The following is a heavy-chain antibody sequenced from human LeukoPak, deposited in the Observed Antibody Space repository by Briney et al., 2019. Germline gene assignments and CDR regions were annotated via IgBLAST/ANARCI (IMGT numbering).Heavy chain of an antibody. V-gene: IGHV4-38-2*02. CDR2: VFQLQTART. CDR3: ARVLNVPKLIDS. J-gene: IGHJ4*02. CDR1: GSSITSTYY. D-gene: IGHD3-10*02. Sequence: SETLSLTCTVSGSSITSTYYWAWFRQPPGKGLEWIATVFQLQTARTFNNPSLESRVTMSLDTSQNQFSLNLTSVTAADTALYFCARVLNVPKLIDSWGQGTFVTVSS.